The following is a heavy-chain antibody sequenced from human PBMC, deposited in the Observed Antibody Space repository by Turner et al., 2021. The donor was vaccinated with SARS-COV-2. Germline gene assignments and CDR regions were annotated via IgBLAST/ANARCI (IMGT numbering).Heavy chain of an antibody. Sequence: EVQLVESGGGLVKPGGPLRPPCAASGFTFSSNSMNWVRQAPGKGLEWVSSISSSSSYIYYADSVKGRFTISRDNAKNSLYLQMNSLRAEDTAVYYCARVLRTYYYDSSGYYPGAVDYWGQGTLVTVSS. CDR2: ISSSSSYI. V-gene: IGHV3-21*01. J-gene: IGHJ4*02. D-gene: IGHD3-22*01. CDR3: ARVLRTYYYDSSGYYPGAVDY. CDR1: GFTFSSNS.